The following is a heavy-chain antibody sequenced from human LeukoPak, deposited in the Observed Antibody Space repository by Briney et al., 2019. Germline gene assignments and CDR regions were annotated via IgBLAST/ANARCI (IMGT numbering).Heavy chain of an antibody. V-gene: IGHV1-18*01. D-gene: IGHD2/OR15-2a*01. CDR2: ISAYNGNI. CDR1: GYTFNNYG. Sequence: ASVKVSCKASGYTFNNYGISWVRQAPGQGLEWMGRISAYNGNINYAQKVQGRVTMTTDTSTSTAYMELRSLRSDDTAVYYCARAWSTSPIDYYYGMDVWGQGTTVTVSS. CDR3: ARAWSTSPIDYYYGMDV. J-gene: IGHJ6*02.